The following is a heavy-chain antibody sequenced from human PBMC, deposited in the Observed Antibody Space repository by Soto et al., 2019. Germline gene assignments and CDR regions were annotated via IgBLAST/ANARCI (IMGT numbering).Heavy chain of an antibody. Sequence: EVQLVESGGGLVQPGGSLRLSCAASGFTFTSYNMNWVRQAPGKGLEWVSYISSSSSTIFYADSVKGRFTISRDNTKNSLYLQMNNLSAEDTAVYYCACGVATMNIDYWGQGTLITVSS. V-gene: IGHV3-48*01. D-gene: IGHD5-12*01. CDR2: ISSSSSTI. CDR1: GFTFTSYN. J-gene: IGHJ4*02. CDR3: ACGVATMNIDY.